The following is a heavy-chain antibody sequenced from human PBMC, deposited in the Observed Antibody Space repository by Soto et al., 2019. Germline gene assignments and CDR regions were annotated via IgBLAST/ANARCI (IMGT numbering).Heavy chain of an antibody. CDR2: ISAYNGNT. Sequence: QVQLVQSGAEVKKPGASVKVSCKASGYTFTSYGISWVRQAPGQGLEWMGWISAYNGNTNYAQKLQGRVTMTTDTSXSXAYMELRSLRSDDTAVYYCAREKGTSGWYDVGGLDYWGQGTLVTVSS. CDR3: AREKGTSGWYDVGGLDY. V-gene: IGHV1-18*01. CDR1: GYTFTSYG. J-gene: IGHJ4*02. D-gene: IGHD6-19*01.